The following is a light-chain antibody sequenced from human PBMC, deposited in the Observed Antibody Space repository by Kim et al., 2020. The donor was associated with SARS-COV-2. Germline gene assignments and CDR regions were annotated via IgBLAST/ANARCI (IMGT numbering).Light chain of an antibody. V-gene: IGLV2-11*01. CDR2: DVS. J-gene: IGLJ2*01. Sequence: QSALTQPRSVSGSPGQSVTISCTGTSNDVGGYNYVSCYQQHPGKAPKLMIYDVSNRPSGVPDRFSGSKSGNTASLTISGLQPEDEADYYCCSYAGSYTVFGGGTQLTVL. CDR1: SNDVGGYNY. CDR3: CSYAGSYTV.